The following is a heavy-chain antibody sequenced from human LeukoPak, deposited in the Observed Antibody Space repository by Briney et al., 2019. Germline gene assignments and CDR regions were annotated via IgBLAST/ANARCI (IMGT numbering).Heavy chain of an antibody. D-gene: IGHD3-10*01. J-gene: IGHJ1*01. CDR2: IIPIFGTA. CDR3: ARSITMVRGVIINQYFQH. V-gene: IGHV1-69*13. Sequence: GASVKVSCKASGGTFSSYAISWVRQAPGQGLEWMGGIIPIFGTANYAQKFQGRVTITADESTSTAYMELSSLRSEDTAVYYCARSITMVRGVIINQYFQHWGQGTLVTVSS. CDR1: GGTFSSYA.